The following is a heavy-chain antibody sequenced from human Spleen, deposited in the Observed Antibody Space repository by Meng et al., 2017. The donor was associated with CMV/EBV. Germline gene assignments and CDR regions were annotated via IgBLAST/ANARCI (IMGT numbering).Heavy chain of an antibody. Sequence: YGRSFSGYYWSWIRQPPERGLEWIGEINHSVSTNYNPSLKSRVSISVDTSKNQFSLKLSSVTAADTAVYYCARGHGRAARGGNWFDPWGQGTLVTVSS. V-gene: IGHV4-34*01. J-gene: IGHJ5*02. CDR1: GRSFSGYY. D-gene: IGHD6-6*01. CDR2: INHSVST. CDR3: ARGHGRAARGGNWFDP.